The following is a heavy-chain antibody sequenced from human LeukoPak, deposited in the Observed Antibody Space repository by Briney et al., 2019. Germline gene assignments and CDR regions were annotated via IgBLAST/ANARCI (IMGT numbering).Heavy chain of an antibody. CDR2: ISGSGGTT. J-gene: IGHJ4*02. V-gene: IGHV3-23*01. CDR1: GFTFSTYA. CDR3: ARQSMVRTFDY. Sequence: GGSLRLSCAVSGFTFSTYAMSWVRQAPGKGLEWVSGISGSGGTTYYADSVKGRFTISRHNSKNTLYLQLNSLRAEDTAVYYCARQSMVRTFDYWGQGTLVTVSS. D-gene: IGHD3-10*01.